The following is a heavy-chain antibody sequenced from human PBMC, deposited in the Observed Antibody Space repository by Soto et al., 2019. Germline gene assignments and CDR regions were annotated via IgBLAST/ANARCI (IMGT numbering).Heavy chain of an antibody. D-gene: IGHD1-1*01. CDR1: VGSVFSSSSY. J-gene: IGHJ2*01. V-gene: IGHV4-39*01. Sequence: SETLSLTCTFTVGSVFSSSSYCAWIRQSPWKGLEWIGQIFYSGKTYYSPSLGSRVTMSVDSSNNLFSLSLRSVTAADTALYYCARLGGLTEFSGHWYKFENWGRGIMVIVSS. CDR2: IFYSGKT. CDR3: ARLGGLTEFSGHWYKFEN.